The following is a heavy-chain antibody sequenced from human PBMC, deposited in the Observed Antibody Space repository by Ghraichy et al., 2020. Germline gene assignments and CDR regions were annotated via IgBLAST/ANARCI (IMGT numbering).Heavy chain of an antibody. CDR3: ARGGHNYCDN. CDR1: GDSMRSYY. J-gene: IGHJ4*02. CDR2: MFSSGSV. Sequence: SETLSLICTVSGDSMRSYYWTWIRQPAGKGLEWIGQMFSSGSVDYNPSLKSRVTMSVDTSKNEFSLRINSVTAADTAVYYCARGGHNYCDNWGQGTLVTVSS. V-gene: IGHV4-4*07. D-gene: IGHD5-24*01.